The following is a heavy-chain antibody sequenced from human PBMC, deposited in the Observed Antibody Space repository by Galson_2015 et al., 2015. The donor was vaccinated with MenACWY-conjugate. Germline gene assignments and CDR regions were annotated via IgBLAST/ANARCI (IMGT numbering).Heavy chain of an antibody. D-gene: IGHD5-24*01. Sequence: SFPASCSPLPFSFLPLFLPSPGQGLEWMGRINPNSGGTNYADKFQGRVTMTWDTSFSTSYMELSSDDTAIYFCARSRYNTGWAFDYWGQGTLVTVSS. J-gene: IGHJ4*02. V-gene: IGHV1-2*06. CDR2: INPNSGGT. CDR3: ARSRYNTGWAFDY. CDR1: CSPLPFSF.